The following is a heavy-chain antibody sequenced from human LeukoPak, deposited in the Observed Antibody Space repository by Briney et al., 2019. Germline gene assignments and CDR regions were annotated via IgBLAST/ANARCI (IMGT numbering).Heavy chain of an antibody. J-gene: IGHJ4*02. CDR3: ARDRSISAAGDTY. CDR2: VNRDGSST. CDR1: GFTFSDYW. Sequence: GGSLRLSCAASGFTFSDYWMHWVRQAPGKGLVWVSRVNRDGSSTNYADSVKGRFTISRDNAKNTLSLQMNSLRAEDTAVYYRARDRSISAAGDTYWGQGTLVTVSS. V-gene: IGHV3-74*01. D-gene: IGHD6-13*01.